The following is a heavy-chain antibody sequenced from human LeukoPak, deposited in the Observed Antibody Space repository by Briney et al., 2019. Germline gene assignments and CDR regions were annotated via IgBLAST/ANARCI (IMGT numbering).Heavy chain of an antibody. J-gene: IGHJ6*03. CDR3: AKDRHLPPIVVVVAANYYMDV. CDR2: IYYSGST. Sequence: SETLSLTCTVSGGSISSYYWSWIRQPPGKGLEWIGYIYYSGSTNYNPSLKSRVTISVDTSKNQFSLKLSSVTAADTAVYYCAKDRHLPPIVVVVAANYYMDVWGKGTTVTVSS. V-gene: IGHV4-59*01. CDR1: GGSISSYY. D-gene: IGHD2-15*01.